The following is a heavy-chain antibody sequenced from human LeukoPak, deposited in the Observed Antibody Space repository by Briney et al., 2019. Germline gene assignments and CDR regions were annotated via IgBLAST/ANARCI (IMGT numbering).Heavy chain of an antibody. J-gene: IGHJ6*03. CDR2: IYYSGST. D-gene: IGHD5-12*01. V-gene: IGHV4-59*01. Sequence: SETLSLTCTVSGGSISSYYWSWIRQPPGKGLEWIGYIYYSGSTNYNPSLKCRVTISVDTSKNQFSLKLSSVTAADTAVYYCARDGPRTTIVNYYYYYMDVWGKGTTVTVSS. CDR1: GGSISSYY. CDR3: ARDGPRTTIVNYYYYYMDV.